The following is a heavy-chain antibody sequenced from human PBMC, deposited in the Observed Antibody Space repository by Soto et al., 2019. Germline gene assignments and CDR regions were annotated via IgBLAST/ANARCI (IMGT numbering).Heavy chain of an antibody. CDR3: GKETYFDFLTCYYTCRRKYYFDY. CDR2: INTNTGNP. Sequence: ASVKVSCKASGYTFTSYAMNWVRQAPGQGLEWMGWINTNTGNPTYAQGFTGRFVFSLDTSVSTAYLQICSLKAEDTAVYYCGKETYFDFLTCYYTCRRKYYFDYSGQGTLVTVSS. D-gene: IGHD3-9*01. V-gene: IGHV7-4-1*01. CDR1: GYTFTSYA. J-gene: IGHJ4*02.